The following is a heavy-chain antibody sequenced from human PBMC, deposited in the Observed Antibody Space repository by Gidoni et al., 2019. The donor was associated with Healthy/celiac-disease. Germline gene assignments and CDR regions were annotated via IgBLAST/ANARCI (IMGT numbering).Heavy chain of an antibody. J-gene: IGHJ6*02. Sequence: EVQLVESGGGLVKPGGSLRLSGAASGFTFSSYSMNWVRQAPGKGLEWVSYISSSSSTIYYADSVKGRLTISRDNAKNSLYLQMNSLRDEDTAVYYCARAERLNDDFWSGYSTYYYYGMDVWGQGTTVTVSS. D-gene: IGHD3-3*01. V-gene: IGHV3-48*02. CDR2: ISSSSSTI. CDR1: GFTFSSYS. CDR3: ARAERLNDDFWSGYSTYYYYGMDV.